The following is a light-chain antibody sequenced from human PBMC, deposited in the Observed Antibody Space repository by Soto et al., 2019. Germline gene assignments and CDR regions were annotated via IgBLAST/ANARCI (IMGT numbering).Light chain of an antibody. J-gene: IGKJ1*01. V-gene: IGKV2-30*01. CDR3: MQATLWRT. CDR1: QSLRSSDGNTY. CDR2: KVS. Sequence: VVLTQSPLSLPVTLGQSDSISCRSSQSLRSSDGNTYLNWFQVRPGQSPRRLIYKVSNRESGVPDRFSGSGSDTDVTPTISRVEAEDVGTYYCMQATLWRTFGQGTKVEVK.